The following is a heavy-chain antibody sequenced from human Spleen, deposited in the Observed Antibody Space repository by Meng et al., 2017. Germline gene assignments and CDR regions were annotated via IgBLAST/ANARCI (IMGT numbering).Heavy chain of an antibody. CDR3: ARWALRLGELSSDY. CDR1: GGSISGSSYY. J-gene: IGHJ4*02. Sequence: QLQLQESGPGLVKPSETLSLTCTVSGGSISGSSYYWGWIRQPLGKGLEWIGSIYYSGSTYYNPSLKSRVTISADTSKNQFSLKLSSVTAADTAVYYCARWALRLGELSSDYWGQGTLVTVSS. V-gene: IGHV4-39*01. CDR2: IYYSGST. D-gene: IGHD3-16*02.